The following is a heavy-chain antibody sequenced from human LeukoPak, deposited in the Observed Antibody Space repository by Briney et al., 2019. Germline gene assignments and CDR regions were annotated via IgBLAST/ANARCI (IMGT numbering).Heavy chain of an antibody. Sequence: ASVKVSCKPSGYTFTDYAINWVRQAPGQGLEYMGWVNTNTGNPTYAQGFTGRFVFSSDSSVSTAYLQIASLKADDSAIYFCASCNDSSGYFAYWGQGTLVTVSS. CDR3: ASCNDSSGYFAY. CDR1: GYTFTDYA. V-gene: IGHV7-4-1*01. CDR2: VNTNTGNP. J-gene: IGHJ4*02. D-gene: IGHD3-22*01.